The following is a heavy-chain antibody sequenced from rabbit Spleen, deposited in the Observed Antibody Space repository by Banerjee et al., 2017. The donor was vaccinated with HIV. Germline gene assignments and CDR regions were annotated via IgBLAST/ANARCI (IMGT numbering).Heavy chain of an antibody. V-gene: IGHV1S45*01. CDR2: IDNDGSGNI. CDR1: GFSFSRNQD. CDR3: ARSGYVGGDYTWDL. Sequence: QEQLEESGGDLVKPGASLTLTCTASGFSFSRNQDMCWVRQAPGKGLEWIACIDNDGSGNIYYASWAKGRFTCSKTSSTTGTLQMTGLAVADTATYFCARSGYVGGDYTWDLWGQGTLVTVS. J-gene: IGHJ6*01. D-gene: IGHD1-1*01.